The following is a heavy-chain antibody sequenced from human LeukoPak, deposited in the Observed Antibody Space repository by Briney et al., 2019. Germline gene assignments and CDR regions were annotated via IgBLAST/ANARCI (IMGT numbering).Heavy chain of an antibody. J-gene: IGHJ4*02. Sequence: PGGSLRLSCAASGFTVSVNYMSWVRQAPGKGLEWVSGISNSGSRTFYADSVKGRFTISRDNSKNTLYLQMNSLRVEDTALYYCAKAPNYYDSSGYGDYFDYWGQGSLVTVSS. D-gene: IGHD3-22*01. CDR1: GFTVSVNY. CDR3: AKAPNYYDSSGYGDYFDY. V-gene: IGHV3-23*01. CDR2: ISNSGSRT.